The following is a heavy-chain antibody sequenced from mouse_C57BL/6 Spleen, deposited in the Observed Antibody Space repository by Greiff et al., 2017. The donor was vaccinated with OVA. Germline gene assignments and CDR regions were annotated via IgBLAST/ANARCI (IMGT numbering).Heavy chain of an antibody. V-gene: IGHV1-74*01. CDR3: AIPNYGSSYYYFDY. CDR1: GYTFTSYW. Sequence: QVQLQQPGAELVKPGASVKVSCKASGYTFTSYWMHWVKQRPGQGLEWIGRIHPSDSDTNYNQKFKGKATLTVDKSSSTAYMQLSSLTSEDAAVYDCAIPNYGSSYYYFDYWGQGTTLTVSS. J-gene: IGHJ2*01. CDR2: IHPSDSDT. D-gene: IGHD1-1*01.